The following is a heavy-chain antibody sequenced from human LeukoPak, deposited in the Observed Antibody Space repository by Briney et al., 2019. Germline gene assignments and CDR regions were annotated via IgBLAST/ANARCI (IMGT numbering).Heavy chain of an antibody. V-gene: IGHV4-38-2*02. CDR3: ARLALRYFDWLSDWFDP. CDR1: GYSISSGYY. J-gene: IGHJ5*02. CDR2: IYHSGST. D-gene: IGHD3-9*01. Sequence: SETLSLTCTVSGYSISSGYYWGWIRQPPGKGLEWIGSIYHSGSTYYNPSLKSRVTISVDTSKNQFSLKLSSVTAADTAVYYCARLALRYFDWLSDWFDPWGQGTLVTVSS.